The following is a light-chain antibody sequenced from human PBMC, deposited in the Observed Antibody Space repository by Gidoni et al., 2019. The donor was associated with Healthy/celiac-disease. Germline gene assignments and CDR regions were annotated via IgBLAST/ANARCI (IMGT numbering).Light chain of an antibody. CDR3: QQSYSTPF. J-gene: IGKJ5*01. Sequence: DIQMTQSPSSRSAPVGDRVTITCRASQSISSYLNWYQQKPGKAPKLLIYAASSLQSGVPSRFSGSGSGTDFTRTISSLQPEDFATYYCQQSYSTPFFGQGTRLEIK. V-gene: IGKV1-39*01. CDR1: QSISSY. CDR2: AAS.